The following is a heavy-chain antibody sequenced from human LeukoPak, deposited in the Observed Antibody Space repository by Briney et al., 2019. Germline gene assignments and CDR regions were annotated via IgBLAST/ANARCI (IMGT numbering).Heavy chain of an antibody. D-gene: IGHD2-2*01. J-gene: IGHJ4*02. Sequence: SETLSLTCAVSGYSISSGYYWGWIRQPPGKGLEWIGSIYHSGSTYYNPSLKSRVTISVDTSKNQFSLRLSSVAAADTAVYYCATERSASQTMDYWAQGTLVTVS. V-gene: IGHV4-38-2*02. CDR1: GYSISSGYY. CDR3: ATERSASQTMDY. CDR2: IYHSGST.